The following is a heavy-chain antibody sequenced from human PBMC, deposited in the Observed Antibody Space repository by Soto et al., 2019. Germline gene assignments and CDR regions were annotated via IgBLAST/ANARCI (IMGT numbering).Heavy chain of an antibody. Sequence: PVKVYCKASGFTFTRYAGRWGRQNHGQRLEWIGWIVVGSGNTNYAQKFQERVTITRDMSTSTAHMEPSSLRSEDTAVYYCAADPHDYGSGSYSLWGQGTLVTVFS. V-gene: IGHV1-58*01. CDR3: AADPHDYGSGSYSL. J-gene: IGHJ4*02. D-gene: IGHD3-10*01. CDR2: IVVGSGNT. CDR1: GFTFTRYA.